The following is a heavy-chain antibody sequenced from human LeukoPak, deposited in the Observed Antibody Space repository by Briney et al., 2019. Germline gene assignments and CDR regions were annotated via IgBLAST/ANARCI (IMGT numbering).Heavy chain of an antibody. J-gene: IGHJ3*02. D-gene: IGHD2-15*01. CDR1: GASISSGGYY. CDR2: IYHSGST. V-gene: IGHV4-30-2*01. Sequence: SETLSLTCTVSGASISSGGYYWSWIRQPPGKGLEWIGYIYHSGSTYYNPSLKSRVTISVDRSKNQFSLKLSSVTAADTAVYYCARVSATYELLPDAFDIWGQGTMVTVSS. CDR3: ARVSATYELLPDAFDI.